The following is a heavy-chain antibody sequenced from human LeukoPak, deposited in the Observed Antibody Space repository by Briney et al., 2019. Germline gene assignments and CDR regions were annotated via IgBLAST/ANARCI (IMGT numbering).Heavy chain of an antibody. Sequence: LSLTCAVYGGSFSGYYWSWIRQPPGKGLEWISYVGISSGNTKYADSVKGRFTISGDSAKNSVFLQMNSLRVEDTAVYYCARDHRYAFDNWGQGTLVTVSS. V-gene: IGHV3-11*06. J-gene: IGHJ4*02. CDR1: GGSFSGYY. D-gene: IGHD5-12*01. CDR3: ARDHRYAFDN. CDR2: VGISSGNT.